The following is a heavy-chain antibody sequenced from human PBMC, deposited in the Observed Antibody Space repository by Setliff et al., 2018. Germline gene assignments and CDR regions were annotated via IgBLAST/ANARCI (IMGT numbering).Heavy chain of an antibody. CDR1: GFTFRSYG. Sequence: LRLSCAASGFTFRSYGMHWVRQPPGKGLEWVAVIWYDGSNEYYADSVKGRFIISRDNSKNTLYLQMNSLRAEDTAVYYCAKPLYCSGDSCLQDLSSGDRWYFDYWGQGTLVTVSS. V-gene: IGHV3-33*03. CDR3: AKPLYCSGDSCLQDLSSGDRWYFDY. J-gene: IGHJ4*02. D-gene: IGHD2-15*01. CDR2: IWYDGSNE.